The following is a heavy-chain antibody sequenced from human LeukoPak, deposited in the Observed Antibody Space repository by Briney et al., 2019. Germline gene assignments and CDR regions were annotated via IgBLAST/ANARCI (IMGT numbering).Heavy chain of an antibody. V-gene: IGHV3-48*01. D-gene: IGHD2-15*01. CDR1: GFTFSRYS. Sequence: PGGSLRLSCTASGFTFSRYSMNWVRQAPGKGLEWLSYIRSDSTIIDYADSVKGRFTISRDNDKNTLYLQMNSLRAEDTAIYYCAIFQISTRWPEYFQHWGQGTLVTVSS. J-gene: IGHJ1*01. CDR2: IRSDSTII. CDR3: AIFQISTRWPEYFQH.